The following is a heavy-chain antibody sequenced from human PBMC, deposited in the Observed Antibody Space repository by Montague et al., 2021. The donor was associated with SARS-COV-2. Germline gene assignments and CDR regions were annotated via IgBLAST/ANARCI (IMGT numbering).Heavy chain of an antibody. J-gene: IGHJ4*02. CDR2: IDWGDDK. D-gene: IGHD4-23*01. CDR3: ARSYGTTVVTRDFDY. Sequence: PALVKPTQTLTLTCTFSGFSLSTSGMCVSWIRQPPGKALEWLTLIDWGDDKYYSTSLKTRLTISKDTSKNQVVLTMTNMDPADTATYYCARSYGTTVVTRDFDYGGQGTLDTDSS. V-gene: IGHV2-70*01. CDR1: GFSLSTSGMC.